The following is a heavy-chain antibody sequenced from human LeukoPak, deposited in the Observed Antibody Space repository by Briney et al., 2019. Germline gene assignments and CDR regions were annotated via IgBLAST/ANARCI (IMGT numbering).Heavy chain of an antibody. V-gene: IGHV4-59*12. J-gene: IGHJ3*02. CDR3: ARDPSFYYDSSGYWNDAFDI. CDR2: IYYNGNT. D-gene: IGHD3-22*01. Sequence: ETLSLTCTVSGGSIRCYYWSWIRQPPGKGLEWIGYIYYNGNTNYNPSLKSRVTISVDTSKNQFALELSSATAADTAVYYCARDPSFYYDSSGYWNDAFDIWGQGTMVTVSS. CDR1: GGSIRCYY.